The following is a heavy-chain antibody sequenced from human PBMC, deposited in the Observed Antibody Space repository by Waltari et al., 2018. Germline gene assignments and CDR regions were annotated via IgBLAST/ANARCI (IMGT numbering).Heavy chain of an antibody. J-gene: IGHJ1*01. CDR2: IYPVDSET. Sequence: EVQLVQSGAEVKKPGESLKISCKGSGYSFTSYWIGWVRQMPGKGLEWMGIIYPVDSETRYSPSFQGQVTSSADKSISTAYLQWSSLKASDTAMYYCARSGGRVGVAGYVEHWGQGTLVTVSS. V-gene: IGHV5-51*01. CDR1: GYSFTSYW. D-gene: IGHD6-19*01. CDR3: ARSGGRVGVAGYVEH.